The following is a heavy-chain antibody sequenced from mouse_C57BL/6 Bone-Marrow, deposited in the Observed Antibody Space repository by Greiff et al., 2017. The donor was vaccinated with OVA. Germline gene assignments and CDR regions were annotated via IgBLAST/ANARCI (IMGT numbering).Heavy chain of an antibody. CDR2: IDPSDSYT. Sequence: QVQLQQPGAELVMPGASVKLSCKASGYTFTSYWMHWVKQRPGQGLEWIGEIDPSDSYTNYNQKFKGKSTLTVDKSSSTAYMQLSSLTSEDSAVYYCALYDYAASDYWGQGTTLTVSS. V-gene: IGHV1-69*01. J-gene: IGHJ2*01. CDR1: GYTFTSYW. D-gene: IGHD2-4*01. CDR3: ALYDYAASDY.